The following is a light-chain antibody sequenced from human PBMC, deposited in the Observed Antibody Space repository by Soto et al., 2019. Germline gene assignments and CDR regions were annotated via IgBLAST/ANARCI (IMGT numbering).Light chain of an antibody. CDR1: QGISSW. J-gene: IGKJ3*01. CDR2: AAS. CDR3: QQANSFPFT. Sequence: DIQMTQSPSSVSASVGDRVTITCRASQGISSWLAWYQQKPVKAPKLLIYAASILQSGVPSRFSGSRSGTDFTLTISSLQTEDVVPYYCQQANSFPFTFGPGTKVDIK. V-gene: IGKV1-12*01.